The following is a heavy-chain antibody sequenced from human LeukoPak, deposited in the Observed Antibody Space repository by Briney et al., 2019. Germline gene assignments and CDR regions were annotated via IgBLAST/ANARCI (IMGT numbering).Heavy chain of an antibody. CDR3: SSMVRGVIAD. Sequence: SQTPSLTCTVSGGSISSGGYYWSWIRQHPGKGLEWIGYIYYSGSTYYNPSLKSRVTISVDTSKNQFSLKLSSVTAADTAVYYCSSMVRGVIADWGQGTLVTVSS. J-gene: IGHJ1*01. D-gene: IGHD3-10*01. CDR2: IYYSGST. CDR1: GGSISSGGYY. V-gene: IGHV4-31*03.